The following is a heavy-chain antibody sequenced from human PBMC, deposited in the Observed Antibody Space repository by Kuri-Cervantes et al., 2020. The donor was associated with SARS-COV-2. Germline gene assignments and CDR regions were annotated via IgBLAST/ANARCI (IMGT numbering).Heavy chain of an antibody. CDR3: ARGAAYYYYIDV. Sequence: SCTVSGGSISSGSYYWSWIRQPAGKGLEWIGYIYTSGSTNYNPSLKSRVTISVDTSKNQFSLKLSSVTAADTAVYYCARGAAYYYYIDVWGKGTTVTVSS. CDR1: GGSISSGSYY. J-gene: IGHJ6*03. V-gene: IGHV4-61*09. D-gene: IGHD3-16*01. CDR2: IYTSGST.